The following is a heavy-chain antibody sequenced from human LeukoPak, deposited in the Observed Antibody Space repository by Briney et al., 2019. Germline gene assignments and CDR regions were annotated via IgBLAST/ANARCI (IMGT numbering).Heavy chain of an antibody. Sequence: PSETLSLTCAVSGGSVSSDGYSWSWIRQSPGKGLEWVGEIYHNGSTNYNPSLKSRVTISVDKSKNQFSLKLISVTAADTAVCYCARNPAYSGSCLKAYYFDYMDDWGKGTLVTVSS. J-gene: IGHJ6*03. CDR2: IYHNGST. CDR3: ARNPAYSGSCLKAYYFDYMDD. V-gene: IGHV4-30-2*06. D-gene: IGHD1-26*01. CDR1: GGSVSSDGYS.